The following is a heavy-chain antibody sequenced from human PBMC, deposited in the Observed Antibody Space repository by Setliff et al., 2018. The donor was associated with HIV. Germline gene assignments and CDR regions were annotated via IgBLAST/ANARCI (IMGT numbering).Heavy chain of an antibody. V-gene: IGHV4-61*09. CDR1: GGSISSGFYY. Sequence: SETLSLTCTVSGGSISSGFYYWSWIRQPAGKGLEWIGHIYTVGNTNYNPSLNSRVTISVDTSKNQFSLELSSVTAADTAVYYCARATVAQGWFDPWGQGALVTVSS. CDR3: ARATVAQGWFDP. J-gene: IGHJ5*02. D-gene: IGHD2-15*01. CDR2: IYTVGNT.